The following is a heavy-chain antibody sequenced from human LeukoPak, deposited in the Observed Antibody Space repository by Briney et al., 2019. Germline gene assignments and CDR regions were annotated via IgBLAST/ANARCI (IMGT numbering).Heavy chain of an antibody. Sequence: GRSLRLSCAASGFTFSSYAMHWVRQAPGKGLEWVAVISYDGSNKYYADSVKGRFTISRDNSKNTLYLQMNSLRAEDTAVYYCARDRISSGWYLDAFDIWGQGTMVTVSS. J-gene: IGHJ3*02. D-gene: IGHD6-19*01. CDR2: ISYDGSNK. CDR1: GFTFSSYA. V-gene: IGHV3-30*14. CDR3: ARDRISSGWYLDAFDI.